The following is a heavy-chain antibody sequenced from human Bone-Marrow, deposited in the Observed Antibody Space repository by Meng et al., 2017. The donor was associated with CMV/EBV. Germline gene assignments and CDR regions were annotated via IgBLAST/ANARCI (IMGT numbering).Heavy chain of an antibody. CDR3: ARALYYYDSSGYYSGYFDY. D-gene: IGHD3-22*01. CDR2: LYYSGST. J-gene: IGHJ4*02. Sequence: SETLSLTCSVSAGSISSYYWSWIRQPPGNGLEWIGYLYYSGSTNYNPSLKSRVTISVDTSKNQFSLKLTSVTAADTAVYYCARALYYYDSSGYYSGYFDYCGQGTLVTVSS. CDR1: AGSISSYY. V-gene: IGHV4-59*01.